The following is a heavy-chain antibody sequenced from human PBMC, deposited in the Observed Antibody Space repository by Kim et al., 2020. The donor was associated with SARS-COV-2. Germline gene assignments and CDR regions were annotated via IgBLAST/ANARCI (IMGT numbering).Heavy chain of an antibody. D-gene: IGHD6-13*01. CDR1: GFTFISYA. J-gene: IGHJ4*01. CDR2: ISSSSGKI. Sequence: GGSLRLSCAASGFTFISYAINWVRQAPGKGLEWVSYISSSSGKIDYADSVKGRFTISRDNAKNSVYLQMNSLRDEDTAVYYCARDRSFGSTLYYYFDYWGQEPWSPSPQ. V-gene: IGHV3-48*02. CDR3: ARDRSFGSTLYYYFDY.